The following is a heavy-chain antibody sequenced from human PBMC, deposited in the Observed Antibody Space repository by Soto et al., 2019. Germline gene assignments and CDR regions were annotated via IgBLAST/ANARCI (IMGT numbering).Heavy chain of an antibody. Sequence: SETLSLTCAVYVGSFSGYYWSWIRQPPGKGLEWIGEINHSGSTNYNPSLKSRVTISVDTSKNQFSLKLSSVTAADTAVYYCAREKTTTYYYYGMDVWGQGTTVTVSS. J-gene: IGHJ6*02. CDR3: AREKTTTYYYYGMDV. CDR2: INHSGST. V-gene: IGHV4-34*01. CDR1: VGSFSGYY. D-gene: IGHD4-17*01.